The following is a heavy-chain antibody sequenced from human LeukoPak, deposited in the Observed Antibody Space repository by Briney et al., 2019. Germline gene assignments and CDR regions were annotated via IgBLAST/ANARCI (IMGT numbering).Heavy chain of an antibody. CDR2: ISYDGGNK. J-gene: IGHJ4*02. Sequence: GGSLRLSCAASGFTFSSYAMHWVRQAPGKGLEWVAVISYDGGNKYYADSVKGRFTISRDNSKNTLYLQMNSLRAGDTAVYYCARDADSGYDYWGQGTLVTVSS. V-gene: IGHV3-30-3*01. CDR1: GFTFSSYA. CDR3: ARDADSGYDY. D-gene: IGHD5-12*01.